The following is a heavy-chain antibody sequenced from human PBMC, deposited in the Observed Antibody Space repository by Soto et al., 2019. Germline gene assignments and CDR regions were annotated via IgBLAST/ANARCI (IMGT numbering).Heavy chain of an antibody. D-gene: IGHD6-6*01. CDR1: GYIFPDYY. V-gene: IGHV1-2*04. J-gene: IGHJ4*01. CDR3: ARGEQLVHFDS. CDR2: INPNGGGT. Sequence: QVQLVQSGAEVKKPGASVKVSCKASGYIFPDYYVHWVQQAPGEGLEWMGRINPNGGGTNYAQKFEGWVTMTTDTSISTAYMELSRLNFDDTAVYYCARGEQLVHFDSWGQGTLVTVSS.